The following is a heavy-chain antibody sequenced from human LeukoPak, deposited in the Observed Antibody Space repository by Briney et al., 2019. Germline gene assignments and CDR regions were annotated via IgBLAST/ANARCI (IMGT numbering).Heavy chain of an antibody. CDR3: ARISYTSGNDFDY. V-gene: IGHV3-7*01. J-gene: IGHJ4*02. D-gene: IGHD6-19*01. CDR2: IKQDGSEK. CDR1: GFTFSSYW. Sequence: GGSLRLSCAASGFTFSSYWMSWVRQAPGKGLEWVANIKQDGSEKYYVDSVKGRFTISRDNAKNSLYLHMNSLRAEDTAVYYCARISYTSGNDFDYWGQGTLVTVSS.